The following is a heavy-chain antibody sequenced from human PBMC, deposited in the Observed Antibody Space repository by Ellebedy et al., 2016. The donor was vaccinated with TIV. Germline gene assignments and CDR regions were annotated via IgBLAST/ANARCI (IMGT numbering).Heavy chain of an antibody. CDR1: GFTFSSYW. J-gene: IGHJ4*02. CDR2: IKQDVSEK. V-gene: IGHV3-7*01. CDR3: AGPAAIGTKTFDY. D-gene: IGHD2-2*01. Sequence: GESLKISCAASGFTFSSYWMSWVRQAPGKGLEWVANIKQDVSEKYYVDSVKGRFTISRDNAKNSLYLQMNSLRAEDTAVYYCAGPAAIGTKTFDYWGQGTLVTVSS.